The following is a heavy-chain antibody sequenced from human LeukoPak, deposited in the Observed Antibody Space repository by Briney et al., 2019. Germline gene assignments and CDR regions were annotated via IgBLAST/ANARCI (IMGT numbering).Heavy chain of an antibody. CDR1: GGSISSGGYY. Sequence: SQTLSLTCTVSGGSISSGGYYWSWIRQPPGKGLEWIGEINHSGSTNYNPSLKSRVTISVDTSKNQSSLKLSSVTAADTAVYYCARDQAVLLWFGEFAYYGMDVWGQGTTVTVSS. D-gene: IGHD3-10*01. CDR3: ARDQAVLLWFGEFAYYGMDV. V-gene: IGHV4-30-2*01. CDR2: INHSGST. J-gene: IGHJ6*02.